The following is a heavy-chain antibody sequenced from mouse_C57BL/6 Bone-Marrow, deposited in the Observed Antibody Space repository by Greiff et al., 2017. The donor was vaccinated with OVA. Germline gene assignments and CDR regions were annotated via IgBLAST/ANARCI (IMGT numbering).Heavy chain of an antibody. CDR1: GYTFTSYW. Sequence: VQLQQPGAELVKPGASVKLSCKASGYTFTSYWMHWVKQRPGQGLEWIGMIHPNSGSTNYNEKFKSKATLTVDKSSNTSYMQLSSLTSEDAAVDYCARSCGYYHYYYAMDYWGQGTSVTVSS. D-gene: IGHD2-3*01. J-gene: IGHJ4*01. V-gene: IGHV1-64*01. CDR2: IHPNSGST. CDR3: ARSCGYYHYYYAMDY.